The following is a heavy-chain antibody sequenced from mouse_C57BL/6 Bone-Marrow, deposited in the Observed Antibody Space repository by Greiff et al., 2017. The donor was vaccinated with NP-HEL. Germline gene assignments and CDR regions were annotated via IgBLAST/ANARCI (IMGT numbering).Heavy chain of an antibody. J-gene: IGHJ3*01. V-gene: IGHV1-4*01. Sequence: VQLQQSGAELARPGASVKMSCKASGYTFTSYTMHWVKQRPGQGLEWIGYINPSSGYTKYNQKFKDKATLSSDKSSSTAYMQLRSLTSEDSAVYYCARGTGTTYWGQGTLVTVSA. CDR1: GYTFTSYT. CDR3: ARGTGTTY. D-gene: IGHD4-1*01. CDR2: INPSSGYT.